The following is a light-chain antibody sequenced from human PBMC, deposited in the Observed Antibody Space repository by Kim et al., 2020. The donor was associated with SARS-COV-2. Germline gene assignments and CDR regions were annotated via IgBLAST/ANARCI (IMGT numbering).Light chain of an antibody. CDR1: QSNNRY. CDR2: AAS. Sequence: SASVGDRVTITCRASQSNNRYLNWYQQEPGKVPNLLIYAASNLQSGVPSRFSDSASGTDFTLPIRSLQREDFATYYCQQRYSDPYILGQGTKVDI. V-gene: IGKV1-39*01. CDR3: QQRYSDPYI. J-gene: IGKJ2*01.